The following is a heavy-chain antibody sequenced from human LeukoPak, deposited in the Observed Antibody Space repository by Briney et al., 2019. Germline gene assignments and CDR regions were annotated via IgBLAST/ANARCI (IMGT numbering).Heavy chain of an antibody. CDR3: ARESADNYGSGSYYNIPFDY. CDR2: ISSSGSTI. V-gene: IGHV3-48*03. Sequence: SGGSLRLSCAASGFTIRSYEMNWVRQAPGKGLEWVSYISSSGSTIYYADSVKGRFTISRDNAKNSLYLQMNSLRAEDTAVYYCARESADNYGSGSYYNIPFDYWGQGTLVTVSS. CDR1: GFTIRSYE. D-gene: IGHD3-10*01. J-gene: IGHJ4*02.